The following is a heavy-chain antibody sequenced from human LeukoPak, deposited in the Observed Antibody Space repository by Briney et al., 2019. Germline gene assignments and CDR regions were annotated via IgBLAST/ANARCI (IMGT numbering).Heavy chain of an antibody. CDR3: ARDIVHTAMDPPSDYYYYGMDV. Sequence: ASVKVSCKASGYTFTGYYMHWVRQAPGQGLEWMGWINPNSGGTNYAQKFKGRVTMTRDTSIRTAYMELTRLTSDDTAVYYCARDIVHTAMDPPSDYYYYGMDVWGQGTTVTVSS. J-gene: IGHJ6*02. CDR1: GYTFTGYY. V-gene: IGHV1-2*02. CDR2: INPNSGGT. D-gene: IGHD5-18*01.